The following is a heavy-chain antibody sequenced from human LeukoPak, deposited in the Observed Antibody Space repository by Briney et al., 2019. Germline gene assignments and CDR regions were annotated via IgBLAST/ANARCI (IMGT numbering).Heavy chain of an antibody. V-gene: IGHV2-5*02. CDR3: AYRRYSTSSFGSFDI. D-gene: IGHD6-6*01. J-gene: IGHJ3*02. CDR2: IYWDGSK. Sequence: SGPTLVKPTQNLTLTCTFSGFSLSTSGVGVGWIRQPPGKALEWLALIYWDGSKPYSPSLKSRLTITEDTSKNQVVLTIVDMAPVDTATYYCAYRRYSTSSFGSFDIWGQGTMVTVSS. CDR1: GFSLSTSGVG.